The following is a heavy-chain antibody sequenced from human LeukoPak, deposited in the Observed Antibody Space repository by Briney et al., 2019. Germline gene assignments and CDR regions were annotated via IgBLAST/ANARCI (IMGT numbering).Heavy chain of an antibody. V-gene: IGHV4-34*12. CDR3: AMVLYQSGRPGP. CDR2: AILGGGT. CDR1: DVSLNNYY. J-gene: IGHJ5*02. Sequence: SETLSLTCAVYDVSLNNYYWSWIRQSPGKGLQWIGEAILGGGTDYSPSLKSRVTISIDTSRTQISLRLTSVTAADTAMYYCAMVLYQSGRPGPWAQGTLVTVSS. D-gene: IGHD2-2*01.